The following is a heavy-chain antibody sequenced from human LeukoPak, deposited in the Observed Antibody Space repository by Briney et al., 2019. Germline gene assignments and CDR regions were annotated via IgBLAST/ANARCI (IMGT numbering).Heavy chain of an antibody. CDR3: ARDLRAGSYAFD. J-gene: IGHJ4*02. Sequence: GGSLRLSCAASGFIFTSYAMNWVRQAPGKGLEWVSATSGSGGSTYNADSVKGRFTISRDNSKNTLYLQMNSLRAEDTAVYYCARDLRAGSYAFDWGQGTLVTVSS. D-gene: IGHD5-18*01. CDR1: GFIFTSYA. CDR2: TSGSGGST. V-gene: IGHV3-23*01.